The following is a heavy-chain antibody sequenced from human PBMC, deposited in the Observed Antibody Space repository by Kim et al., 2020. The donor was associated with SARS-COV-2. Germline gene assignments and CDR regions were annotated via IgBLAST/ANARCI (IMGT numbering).Heavy chain of an antibody. V-gene: IGHV4-39*07. Sequence: SETLSLTCTVSGGSISSSSYYWGWIRQPPGKGLEWIGSIYYSGSTYYNPSLKSRVTISVDTSKNQFFLKLSSVTAADTAVYYCARDLQSLGWELLTKWGDAFDIWGQGTMVTVSS. J-gene: IGHJ3*02. CDR2: IYYSGST. CDR1: GGSISSSSYY. D-gene: IGHD1-26*01. CDR3: ARDLQSLGWELLTKWGDAFDI.